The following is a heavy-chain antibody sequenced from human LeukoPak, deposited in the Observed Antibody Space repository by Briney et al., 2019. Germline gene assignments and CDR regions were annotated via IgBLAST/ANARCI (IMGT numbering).Heavy chain of an antibody. Sequence: ASVKVSCKASGYTFTSYGISWVRQAPGQGLEWMGWISAYNGNTNHAQKLQGRVTMTTDTSTSTAYMELRSLRSDDTAVYYCARDIRFGEFERTMDPWGQGTLVTVSS. CDR3: ARDIRFGEFERTMDP. D-gene: IGHD3-10*01. CDR2: ISAYNGNT. V-gene: IGHV1-18*01. CDR1: GYTFTSYG. J-gene: IGHJ5*02.